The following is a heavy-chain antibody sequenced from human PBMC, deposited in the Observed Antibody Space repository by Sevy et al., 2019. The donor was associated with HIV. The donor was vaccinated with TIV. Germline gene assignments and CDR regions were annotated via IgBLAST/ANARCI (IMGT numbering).Heavy chain of an antibody. V-gene: IGHV1-2*02. CDR3: ARDGHYDSSGYYFGVGAFDI. J-gene: IGHJ3*02. CDR1: GYTFTGYY. D-gene: IGHD3-22*01. CDR2: INPNSGGT. Sequence: ASVKVSCKASGYTFTGYYMHWVRQAPGQGLEWMGWINPNSGGTNYAQKFQGRVTMTRETSISTAYMELSRLRSDDTAVYYCARDGHYDSSGYYFGVGAFDIWGQGTMVTVSS.